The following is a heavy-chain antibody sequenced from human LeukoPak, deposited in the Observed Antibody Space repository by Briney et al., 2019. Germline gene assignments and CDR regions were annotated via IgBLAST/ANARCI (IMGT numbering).Heavy chain of an antibody. CDR1: GFTFSSYA. V-gene: IGHV3-30*04. CDR2: ISYDGSNK. CDR3: ARASVDWLPHYYYYYYMDV. Sequence: GGSLRLSCAASGFTFSSYAMHWARQAPGKGLEWVAVISYDGSNKYYAGSVKGRFTISRDNSKNTLYLQMNSLRAEDTAVYYCARASVDWLPHYYYYYYMDVWGKGTTVTVSS. D-gene: IGHD3/OR15-3a*01. J-gene: IGHJ6*03.